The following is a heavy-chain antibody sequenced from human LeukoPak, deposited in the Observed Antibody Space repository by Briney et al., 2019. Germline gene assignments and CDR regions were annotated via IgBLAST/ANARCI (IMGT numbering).Heavy chain of an antibody. CDR3: ARDQATSGGGLDS. V-gene: IGHV3-53*01. D-gene: IGHD3-16*01. CDR2: IYTGGTT. J-gene: IGHJ4*02. Sequence: AGGSLRLSCAASGFTVSVTHMSWVRQAPGEGREWVSAIYTGGTTYYSDSGEGLFTISKDKSKNTLYLQMDSLRVEDTAVYYCARDQATSGGGLDSWGQGTLVTVSS. CDR1: GFTVSVTH.